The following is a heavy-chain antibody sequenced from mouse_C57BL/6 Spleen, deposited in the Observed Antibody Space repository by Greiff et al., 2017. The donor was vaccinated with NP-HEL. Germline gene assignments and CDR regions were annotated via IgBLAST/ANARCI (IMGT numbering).Heavy chain of an antibody. CDR1: GYTFTSYW. CDR2: IDPSDSYT. V-gene: IGHV1-69*01. Sequence: VQLQQPGAELVMPGASVKLSCKASGYTFTSYWMHWVKQRPGQGLEWIGEIDPSDSYTNYNQKFKGKSTLTVDKSSSTAYMQLSSLTSEDSAVYYCARSESNYYAIDYGGQGTSVTVSS. J-gene: IGHJ4*01. D-gene: IGHD2-5*01. CDR3: ARSESNYYAIDY.